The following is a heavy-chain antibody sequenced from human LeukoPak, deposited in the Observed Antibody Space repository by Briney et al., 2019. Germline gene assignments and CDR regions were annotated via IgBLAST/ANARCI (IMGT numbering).Heavy chain of an antibody. CDR3: ARDLEGSCTSSRCVNWFDP. V-gene: IGHV1-2*02. CDR2: INPKSGGT. D-gene: IGHD2-2*01. CDR1: GYTFTGYY. J-gene: IGHJ5*02. Sequence: ASVKVSYKASGYTFTGYYMHWVRQAPGQGLEWMEWINPKSGGTNSAQKFQGRVTMTRDTSISTAYMELSRLRSDDTAVYYCARDLEGSCTSSRCVNWFDPWGQGTLVTVSS.